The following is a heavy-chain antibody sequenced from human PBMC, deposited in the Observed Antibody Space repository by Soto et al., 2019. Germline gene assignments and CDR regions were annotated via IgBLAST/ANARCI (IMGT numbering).Heavy chain of an antibody. V-gene: IGHV3-74*01. CDR2: INSDDSST. CDR3: ARGYNFGLDY. D-gene: IGHD5-18*01. CDR1: GFTFSSNW. Sequence: GGSLRLSCAASGFTFSSNWMHWVRQVPGKGLVWVSRINSDDSSTSYADSVKGRFTISRDNAKNTLYMQMNSLRAEDTAVYYCARGYNFGLDYWGLGTLVTVS. J-gene: IGHJ4*02.